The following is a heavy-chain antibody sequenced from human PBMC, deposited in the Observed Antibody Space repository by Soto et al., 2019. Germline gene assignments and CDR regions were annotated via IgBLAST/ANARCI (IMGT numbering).Heavy chain of an antibody. CDR3: XRAXXEXXXYTQXXFDC. J-gene: IGHJ4*02. CDR1: GGTLTSYA. CDR2: IIPIFGAA. D-gene: IGHD2-2*02. Sequence: QVQLVQSGAEVKKPGSSVKVSCKASGGTLTSYAISWVRQAPGQGLEWMGGIIPIFGAAHYAQKFQGRVTITADESTSTAYMELSGLRSEDTAVYXCXRAXXEXXXYTQXXFDCWGQGTLVTVSS. V-gene: IGHV1-69*12.